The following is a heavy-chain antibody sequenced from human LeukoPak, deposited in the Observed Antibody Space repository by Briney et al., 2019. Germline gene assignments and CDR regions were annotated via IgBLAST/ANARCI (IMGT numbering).Heavy chain of an antibody. V-gene: IGHV1-2*02. CDR3: ASPNTLTGYYDLPL. CDR2: INPKSGDT. J-gene: IGHJ4*02. Sequence: ASVKVSCKASGYTFTGYYMHWVRQAPGQGLEWMGCINPKSGDTNYAQKFQGRVTMTRDTSISTAYMELSRLRSDDTAVYYCASPNTLTGYYDLPLWGQGTLVTVSS. D-gene: IGHD3-9*01. CDR1: GYTFTGYY.